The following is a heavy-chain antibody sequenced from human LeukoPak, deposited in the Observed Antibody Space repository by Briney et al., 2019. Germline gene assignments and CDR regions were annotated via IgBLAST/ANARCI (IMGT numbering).Heavy chain of an antibody. J-gene: IGHJ3*02. CDR2: IYSGGST. CDR1: GFTFSTYG. Sequence: GGSLRLSCEASGFTFSTYGMHWVRQAAGRGLEWVSVIYSGGSTYYADSVKGRFTISRDNSKNTLYLQMNSLRAEDTAVYYCARVSFTDDAFYIWGQGTMVTVSS. V-gene: IGHV3-53*01. CDR3: ARVSFTDDAFYI.